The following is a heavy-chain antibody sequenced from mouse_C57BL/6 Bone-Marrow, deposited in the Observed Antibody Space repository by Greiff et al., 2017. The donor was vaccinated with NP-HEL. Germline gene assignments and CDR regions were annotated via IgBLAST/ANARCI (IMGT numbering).Heavy chain of an antibody. J-gene: IGHJ4*01. CDR1: GYSFTGYY. V-gene: IGHV1-42*01. D-gene: IGHD2-4*01. Sequence: EVKLQESGPELVKPGASVKISCKASGYSFTGYYMNWVKQSPEKSLEWIGEINPSTGGTTYNQKFKAKATLTVDKSSSTAYMQLKSLTSEDSAVYYCARWRIYYDYGYAMDYWGQGTSVTVSS. CDR3: ARWRIYYDYGYAMDY. CDR2: INPSTGGT.